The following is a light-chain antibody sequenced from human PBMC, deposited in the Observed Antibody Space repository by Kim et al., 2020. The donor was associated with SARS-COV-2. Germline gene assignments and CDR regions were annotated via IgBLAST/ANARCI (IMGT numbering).Light chain of an antibody. Sequence: GQNISISCSGRTSTIGHIYVSWYQQIPGKPPRLLIYDILKRPSGVPDRFSGSKSGTTATLDITGLQPGDEANYYCATWDGSLTAGVFGGGTQLTVL. CDR2: DIL. CDR3: ATWDGSLTAGV. CDR1: TSTIGHIY. J-gene: IGLJ3*02. V-gene: IGLV1-51*01.